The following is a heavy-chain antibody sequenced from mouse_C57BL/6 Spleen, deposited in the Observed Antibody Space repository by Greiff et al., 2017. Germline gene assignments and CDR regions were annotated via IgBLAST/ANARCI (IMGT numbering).Heavy chain of an antibody. CDR3: ARSGLSGYDDFDY. CDR1: GYTFTDYY. D-gene: IGHD2-2*01. Sequence: QVQLQQSGAELVRPGASVKLSCKASGYTFTDYYINWVKQRPGQGLEWIARIYPGSGNTYYNEKFKGKATLTAEKSSSTAYMQLSSLTSEDSAVYFCARSGLSGYDDFDYWGQGTTLTVSS. CDR2: IYPGSGNT. V-gene: IGHV1-76*01. J-gene: IGHJ2*01.